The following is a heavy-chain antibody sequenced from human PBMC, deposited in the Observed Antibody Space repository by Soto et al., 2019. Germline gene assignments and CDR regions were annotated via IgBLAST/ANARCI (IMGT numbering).Heavy chain of an antibody. D-gene: IGHD3-10*01. CDR3: ARDNQFPDYLLTSYFDH. V-gene: IGHV1-3*01. CDR2: VNGGNGNS. CDR1: GYTFTGYD. Sequence: QVQLVQSGPEVKKPGASVKVSCKASGYTFTGYDMQWVRQAPGQGLEWMGWVNGGNGNSKYSQKFQGRVTITSDTAATTAYMELTDLRSEDTAVYYSARDNQFPDYLLTSYFDHWGQGTLVTVSS. J-gene: IGHJ4*02.